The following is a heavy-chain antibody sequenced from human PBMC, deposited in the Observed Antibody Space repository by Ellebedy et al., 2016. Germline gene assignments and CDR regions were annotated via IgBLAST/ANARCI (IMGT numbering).Heavy chain of an antibody. CDR1: GGTFSSYA. CDR2: IIPILGIA. V-gene: IGHV1-69*04. J-gene: IGHJ6*02. Sequence: ASVKVSCKASGGTFSSYAISWVRQAPGQGLEWMGRIIPILGIANYAQKFQGRVTITADKSTSTAYMELSSLRSEDTAVYYCARMVDSSGWTRGYYYYGMDVWGQGTTVTVSS. D-gene: IGHD6-19*01. CDR3: ARMVDSSGWTRGYYYYGMDV.